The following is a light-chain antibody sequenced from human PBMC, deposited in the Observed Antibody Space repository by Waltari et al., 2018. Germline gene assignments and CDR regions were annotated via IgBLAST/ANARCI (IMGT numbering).Light chain of an antibody. CDR3: QHGYGTPYS. V-gene: IGKV1-39*01. Sequence: DIQMTQSPSSLSAPVGDRVTITCRASENINNYLNWYQQKPGKAPKLLIYKASTLQSGVPSRFSGSGSGTDYTFTINSLQSEDVATYYCQHGYGTPYSFGQGTKVEIK. J-gene: IGKJ2*03. CDR1: ENINNY. CDR2: KAS.